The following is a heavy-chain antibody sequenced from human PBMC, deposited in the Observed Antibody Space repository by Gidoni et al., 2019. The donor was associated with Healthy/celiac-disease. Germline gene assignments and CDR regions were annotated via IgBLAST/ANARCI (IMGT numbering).Heavy chain of an antibody. CDR1: GASVSSNSPA. CDR2: TYYRSKWYN. V-gene: IGHV6-1*01. CDR3: ARDQLRRSSCLLNNWFDP. J-gene: IGHJ5*02. D-gene: IGHD2-21*02. Sequence: QVQLQQSGPGLVKPSQTLSLTCAISGASVSSNSPAWNWIRQSPSRGLEWLGRTYYRSKWYNDYAVSVKSRITINPDTSKNQFSLQLNSVTPEDTAVYYCARDQLRRSSCLLNNWFDPWGQGTLVTVSS.